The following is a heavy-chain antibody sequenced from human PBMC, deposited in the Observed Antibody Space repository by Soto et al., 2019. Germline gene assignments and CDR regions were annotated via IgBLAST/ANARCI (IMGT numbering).Heavy chain of an antibody. CDR1: GYTFTSYG. Sequence: ASVKVSCKASGYTFTSYGISWVRQAPGQGLEWMGWISAYNGNTNYAQNLQGRLTLTTDTSTTTAYMELRSLRSNDTAIYYCAMVDVYVTTSPQDVWGQGTTVTVSS. J-gene: IGHJ6*02. CDR3: AMVDVYVTTSPQDV. D-gene: IGHD3-16*01. V-gene: IGHV1-18*01. CDR2: ISAYNGNT.